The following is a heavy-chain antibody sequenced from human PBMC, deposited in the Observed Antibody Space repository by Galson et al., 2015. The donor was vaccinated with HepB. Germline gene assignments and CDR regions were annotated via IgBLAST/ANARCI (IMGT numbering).Heavy chain of an antibody. CDR1: SGSISFNY. CDR2: IHYSGST. J-gene: IGHJ5*02. Sequence: ETLSLTCTVSSGSISFNYWSWIRQPPGKGLEWIGYIHYSGSTNYNPSLKSRVTISVDTSKNQVSLKLNSVTAADTAVYYCARRKILTGYYVLDPWGQGTLVTVSS. V-gene: IGHV4-59*08. CDR3: ARRKILTGYYVLDP. D-gene: IGHD3-9*01.